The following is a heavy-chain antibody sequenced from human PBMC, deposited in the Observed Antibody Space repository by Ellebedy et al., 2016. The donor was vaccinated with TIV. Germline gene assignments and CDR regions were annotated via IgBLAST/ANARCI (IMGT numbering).Heavy chain of an antibody. CDR1: GYRFSSYG. Sequence: PGGSLRLSCAAAGYRFSSYGMNWVRQAPGKGLEWVSFIRSSGKYKHYGDSVKGRFAISRDNANNSLSLQMNSLRPEDTAVYYCVRDQFTRGCYCHWGQGTRVIVSS. V-gene: IGHV3-21*01. CDR2: IRSSGKYK. J-gene: IGHJ4*02. CDR3: VRDQFTRGCYCH. D-gene: IGHD2-15*01.